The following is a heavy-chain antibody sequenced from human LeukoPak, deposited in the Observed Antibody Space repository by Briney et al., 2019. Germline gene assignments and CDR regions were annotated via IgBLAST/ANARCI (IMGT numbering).Heavy chain of an antibody. CDR2: ISSSSSTI. V-gene: IGHV3-48*01. CDR1: GFTFSSYS. J-gene: IGHJ4*02. Sequence: PGGSLRLSCAASGFTFSSYSMNWVRQAPGKGLEWVSYISSSSSTIYYADSVKGRFTISRDNAKNSLYLQMNSLRAEDTAVYYCARDKVVPAATFDYWGQGTLVTVSS. CDR3: ARDKVVPAATFDY. D-gene: IGHD2-2*01.